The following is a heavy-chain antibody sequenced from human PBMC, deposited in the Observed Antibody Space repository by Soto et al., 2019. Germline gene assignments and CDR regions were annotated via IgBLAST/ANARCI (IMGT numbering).Heavy chain of an antibody. V-gene: IGHV1-69*13. Sequence: ASVKVSCKASGGTFSSYAISWVRQAPGQGLEWMGGIIPIFGTANYAQKFQGRVTITADESTSTAYMELSSLRSEDTAVYYCARDTYYYGSGTPSSYYYYGMDVWGQGTTVTVSS. CDR1: GGTFSSYA. D-gene: IGHD3-10*01. CDR2: IIPIFGTA. J-gene: IGHJ6*02. CDR3: ARDTYYYGSGTPSSYYYYGMDV.